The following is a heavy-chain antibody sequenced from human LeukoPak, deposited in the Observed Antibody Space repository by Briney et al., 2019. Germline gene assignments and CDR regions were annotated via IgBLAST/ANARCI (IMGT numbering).Heavy chain of an antibody. J-gene: IGHJ3*02. CDR2: IYTSGRT. V-gene: IGHV4-4*07. D-gene: IGHD2-2*01. CDR3: ARGEYQLLQGAFDI. Sequence: ASETLSLTCTVSGGSINNYYWSWIRQPAGEGLEWIGRIYTSGRTNYNPSLKSRVTMSVDTSKNQFSLRLSSVTAADTAVYYCARGEYQLLQGAFDIWGQGTMVTVSS. CDR1: GGSINNYY.